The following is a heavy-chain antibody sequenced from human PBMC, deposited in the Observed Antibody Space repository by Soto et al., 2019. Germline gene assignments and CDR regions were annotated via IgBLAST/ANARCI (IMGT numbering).Heavy chain of an antibody. CDR2: ISGSGGST. CDR3: AKDLTDSSNWYYFDC. V-gene: IGHV3-23*01. D-gene: IGHD6-13*01. Sequence: PEVSLRLSCAASGFTFSSYAMSWDRQAPGKGLEWVSAISGSGGSTYYADSVKGRFTISRDNSKNTLYLQMNSLRAEDTAVYYCAKDLTDSSNWYYFDCWGQGTLVTVSS. J-gene: IGHJ4*02. CDR1: GFTFSSYA.